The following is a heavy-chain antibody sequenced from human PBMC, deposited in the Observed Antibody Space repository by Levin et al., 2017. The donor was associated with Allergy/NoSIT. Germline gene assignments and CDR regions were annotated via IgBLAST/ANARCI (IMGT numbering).Heavy chain of an antibody. CDR2: ISAGGNYI. D-gene: IGHD3-22*01. CDR3: ASWAMYHYDRSTFDYFYYAMDV. Sequence: NPGESLKISCAASGILFSSYDMNWVRQAPGKGLEWVSSISAGGNYIYYADSVKGRFTISRDNAKNSLFLQMNSLRAADTAVYYFASWAMYHYDRSTFDYFYYAMDVWGQGTTVTVS. V-gene: IGHV3-21*01. CDR1: GILFSSYD. J-gene: IGHJ6*02.